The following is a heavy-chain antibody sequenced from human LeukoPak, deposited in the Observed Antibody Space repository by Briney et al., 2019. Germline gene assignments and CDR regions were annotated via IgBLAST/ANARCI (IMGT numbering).Heavy chain of an antibody. J-gene: IGHJ4*02. Sequence: SETLSLTCTVSGGSISSYYWSWIRQPPGKGLEWSGYIYYSGSTNYNPSLKSRVTISVDTSKNQFSLKLSSVTAADTAVYYCARDLYYYDSSGHYFDYWGQGTLVTVSS. V-gene: IGHV4-59*01. CDR2: IYYSGST. CDR3: ARDLYYYDSSGHYFDY. CDR1: GGSISSYY. D-gene: IGHD3-22*01.